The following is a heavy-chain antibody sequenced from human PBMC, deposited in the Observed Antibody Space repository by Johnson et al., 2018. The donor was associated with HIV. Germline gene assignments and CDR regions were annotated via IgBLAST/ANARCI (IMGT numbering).Heavy chain of an antibody. Sequence: QVQLVESGGGVVQPGRSLRLSCAASGFTFSSYAIHWVRQAPGKGLEWVAVIANDGSNKYYADSVKGRFTISRDNSKNTLYVQMDSLRAEDTAVYYCARGKYYYDSSGSCYFDALDIWGQGTMVPVSS. V-gene: IGHV3-30-3*01. CDR2: IANDGSNK. J-gene: IGHJ3*02. D-gene: IGHD3-22*01. CDR3: ARGKYYYDSSGSCYFDALDI. CDR1: GFTFSSYA.